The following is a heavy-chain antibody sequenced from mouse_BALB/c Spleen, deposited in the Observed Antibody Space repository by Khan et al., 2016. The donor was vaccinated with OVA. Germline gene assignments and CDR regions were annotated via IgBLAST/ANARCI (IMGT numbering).Heavy chain of an antibody. CDR2: ISYSGSN. D-gene: IGHD1-2*01. J-gene: IGHJ2*01. CDR3: ARTARIKY. V-gene: IGHV3-2*02. CDR1: GYSITSGYG. Sequence: EVQLQESGPGLVKPSQSLSLTCTVTGYSITSGYGWNWIRQFPGNKLEWMGYISYSGSNNYDPSLTSRISINRDTYKKQFFLQLNSVTTEDTATYYCARTARIKYWGQGTTLTVSS.